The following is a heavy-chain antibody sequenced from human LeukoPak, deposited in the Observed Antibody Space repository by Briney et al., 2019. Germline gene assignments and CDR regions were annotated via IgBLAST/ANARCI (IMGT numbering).Heavy chain of an antibody. D-gene: IGHD4-23*01. CDR2: IYYSGST. V-gene: IGHV4-59*01. Sequence: PSETLSLTCTVSGGSISSYYWSWLRQPPGKGLEWIGYIYYSGSTNYNPSLKSRVTISVDTSKNQFSLKLSSVTAADTAVYYCASSDYYGGNTGRYDYWGQGTLVTVSS. J-gene: IGHJ4*02. CDR3: ASSDYYGGNTGRYDY. CDR1: GGSISSYY.